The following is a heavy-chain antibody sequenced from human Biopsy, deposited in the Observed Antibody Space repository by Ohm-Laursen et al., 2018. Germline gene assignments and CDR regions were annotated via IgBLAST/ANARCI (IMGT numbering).Heavy chain of an antibody. V-gene: IGHV4-34*01. J-gene: IGHJ5*02. Sequence: SDTLSLTCAVYGGTYSGYYWSWIRQPPGKGLEWIGEVHHDGRANYNPSLKSRVTISGDMSKKQFSLKLSGVTAADTAVYYCARFIVPSLHCSNGVCPIRWFDPWDQGTLVTVFS. D-gene: IGHD2-2*01. CDR2: VHHDGRA. CDR3: ARFIVPSLHCSNGVCPIRWFDP. CDR1: GGTYSGYY.